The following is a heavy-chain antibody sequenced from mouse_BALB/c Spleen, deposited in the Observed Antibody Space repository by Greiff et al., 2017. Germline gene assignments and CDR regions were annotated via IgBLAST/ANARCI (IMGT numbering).Heavy chain of an antibody. CDR3: ARGDSSGLYFDY. CDR2: ISYSGST. J-gene: IGHJ2*01. Sequence: VQLKESGPGLVKPSQSLSLTCTVTGYSITSDYAWNWIRQFPGNKLEWMGYISYSGSTSYNPSLKSRISITRDTSKNQFFLQLNSVTTEDTATYYCARGDSSGLYFDYWGQGTTLTVSS. D-gene: IGHD3-2*01. V-gene: IGHV3-2*02. CDR1: GYSITSDYA.